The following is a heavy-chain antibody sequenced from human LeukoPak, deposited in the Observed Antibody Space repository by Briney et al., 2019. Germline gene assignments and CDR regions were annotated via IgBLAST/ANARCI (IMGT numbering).Heavy chain of an antibody. CDR2: IKEDGSDK. J-gene: IGHJ4*02. D-gene: IGHD3-10*01. V-gene: IGHV3-7*05. Sequence: GGSLRLSCSASAFTFSVYWMTWVRHPPGKVLEWVDTIKEDGSDKYYVDSVRGRFTISRDNAENSLYLQMNSLTAEDTALYYCVRDGIRDIPGIITIRYDYWGQGTLVTVSS. CDR3: VRDGIRDIPGIITIRYDY. CDR1: AFTFSVYW.